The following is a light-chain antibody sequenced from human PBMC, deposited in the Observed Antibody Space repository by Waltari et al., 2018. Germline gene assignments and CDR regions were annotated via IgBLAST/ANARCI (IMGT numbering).Light chain of an antibody. J-gene: IGLJ2*01. CDR3: AAWDDSLTLVV. V-gene: IGLV1-44*01. Sequence: QSVLTQPPSASGTPGQRVTISCSGTSSNIGRNSVNWYQQLPGMATKLLLYSSSRRPSCVPVRFSASKSGTSATLSISGPQSEDEADYYCAAWDDSLTLVVFGGGTKLTVL. CDR2: SSS. CDR1: SSNIGRNS.